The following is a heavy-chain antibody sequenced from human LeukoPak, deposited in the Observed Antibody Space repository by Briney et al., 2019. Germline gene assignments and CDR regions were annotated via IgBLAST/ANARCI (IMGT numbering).Heavy chain of an antibody. CDR2: ISSSGSTI. J-gene: IGHJ4*02. CDR1: GFTFSSYE. D-gene: IGHD1-26*01. Sequence: PGGSLRLSCAASGFTFSSYEMNWVRQAPGKGLEWVSYISSSGSTIYYADSVKGRFTISRDNAKNSLYLQMNSLRAEDTAAYYCARGERIVGATIDYWGQGTLVTVSS. CDR3: ARGERIVGATIDY. V-gene: IGHV3-48*03.